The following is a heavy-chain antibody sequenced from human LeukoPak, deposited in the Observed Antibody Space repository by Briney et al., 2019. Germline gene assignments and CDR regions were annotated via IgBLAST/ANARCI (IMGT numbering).Heavy chain of an antibody. CDR1: GFTFSSYA. CDR3: ARSDSIVGAHFDY. J-gene: IGHJ4*02. V-gene: IGHV3-30*04. D-gene: IGHD1-26*01. Sequence: PGGSLRLSCAASGFTFSSYAVHWVRQAPGKGLEWVAVISYDGSNKYYADSVKGRFTISRDNSKNTLYLQMNSLRAEDTAVYYCARSDSIVGAHFDYWGQGTLVTVSS. CDR2: ISYDGSNK.